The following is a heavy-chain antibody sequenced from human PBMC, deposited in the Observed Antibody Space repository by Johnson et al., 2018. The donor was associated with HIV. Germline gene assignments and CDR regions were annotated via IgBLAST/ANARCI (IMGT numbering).Heavy chain of an antibody. CDR3: ARVGILRRRGAFDI. CDR1: GFTFSSYW. D-gene: IGHD2-15*01. CDR2: IKQDGSEK. Sequence: VQLVESGGGLVQPGGSLRLSCAASGFTFSSYWMSWVRQAPGKGLEWVANIKQDGSEKYYVDSVKGRFTISRDNAKNSLYLQMNSLRAEDTAVYYCARVGILRRRGAFDILGQGTMVTVSS. V-gene: IGHV3-7*05. J-gene: IGHJ3*02.